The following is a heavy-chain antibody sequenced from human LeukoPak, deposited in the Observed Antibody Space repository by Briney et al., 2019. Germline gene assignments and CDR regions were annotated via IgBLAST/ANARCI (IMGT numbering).Heavy chain of an antibody. J-gene: IGHJ4*02. D-gene: IGHD3-22*01. CDR2: TFYRSKWYY. Sequence: SQTLSLNCAISGDSVSSKSAAWNWIRQSPSRGLEWLGRTFYRSKWYYDFAVSVKSRLTINPDASKNQFSLQLNSVTPEDTAVYYCTRIFYYGTRGYYPDFWGQGTLVSVSS. CDR1: GDSVSSKSAA. CDR3: TRIFYYGTRGYYPDF. V-gene: IGHV6-1*01.